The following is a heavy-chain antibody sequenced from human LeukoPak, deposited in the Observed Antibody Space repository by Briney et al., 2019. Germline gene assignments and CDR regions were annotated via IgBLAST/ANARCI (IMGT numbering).Heavy chain of an antibody. CDR3: ARGDDILTGYYTFDY. CDR1: GFTFSSYE. V-gene: IGHV3-48*03. J-gene: IGHJ4*02. Sequence: GGSLRLSCAASGFTFSSYEMNWVRQAPGKGLEWVSYISSSGSTIYYADSVKGRFTISRDNAKNSPYLQMNSLRAEDTAVYYCARGDDILTGYYTFDYWGQGTLVTVSS. CDR2: ISSSGSTI. D-gene: IGHD3-9*01.